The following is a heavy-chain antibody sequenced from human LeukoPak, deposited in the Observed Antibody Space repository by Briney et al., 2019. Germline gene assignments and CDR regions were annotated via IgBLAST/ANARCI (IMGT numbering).Heavy chain of an antibody. CDR1: GFTFSNYA. CDR2: ISGSGGST. D-gene: IGHD5-12*01. V-gene: IGHV3-23*01. J-gene: IGHJ5*02. Sequence: PGGSLRLSCAASGFTFSNYAMSWVRQAPGKGLEWVSAISGSGGSTYYADSVKGRFTISRDNSKNTLYLQMNSLRAEDTAVYYCAKDLSLRKPYNWFDPWGQGTLVTVSS. CDR3: AKDLSLRKPYNWFDP.